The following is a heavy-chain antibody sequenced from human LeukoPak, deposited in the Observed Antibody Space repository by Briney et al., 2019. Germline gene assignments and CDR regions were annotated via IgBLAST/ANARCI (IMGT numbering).Heavy chain of an antibody. CDR1: SGAISTSHW. J-gene: IGHJ4*02. Sequence: SETLSLTCTVSSGAISTSHWLSWVRQPPGKGLEWIGYIYYSGSTNYNPSLKSRVTISVDTSKNQFSLKLSSVTAADTAVYYCARARYSSSWACDYWGQGTLVTVSS. CDR2: IYYSGST. CDR3: ARARYSSSWACDY. V-gene: IGHV4-4*02. D-gene: IGHD6-13*01.